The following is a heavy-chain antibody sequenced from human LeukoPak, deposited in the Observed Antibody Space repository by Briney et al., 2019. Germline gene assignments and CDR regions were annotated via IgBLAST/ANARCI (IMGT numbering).Heavy chain of an antibody. CDR2: ISSSSSYT. V-gene: IGHV3-11*03. J-gene: IGHJ1*01. D-gene: IGHD6-13*01. CDR3: ARSAIAAAGNAEYFQL. CDR1: GFTFSDYY. Sequence: PGGSLRLSCSASGFTFSDYYMSWIRQAPGKGLEWLSYISSSSSYTNYADSVKGRFTISRDNAKNSLYLQMNSLRAEDTAVYYCARSAIAAAGNAEYFQLWGQGTLVAVSS.